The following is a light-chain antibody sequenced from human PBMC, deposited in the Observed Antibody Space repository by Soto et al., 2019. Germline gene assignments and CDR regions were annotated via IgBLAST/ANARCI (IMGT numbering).Light chain of an antibody. CDR2: DVR. CDR1: SSDVGGYNY. J-gene: IGLJ2*01. Sequence: QSALTQPASVSGSPGQSITISCTGTSSDVGGYNYVSWYQQHPGKAPKLMIYDVRNRPSGVSNRFSGSKSGNTASLTISGLQAEDAADYYCSSYTSSSTYVIFGGGTKLTVL. V-gene: IGLV2-14*01. CDR3: SSYTSSSTYVI.